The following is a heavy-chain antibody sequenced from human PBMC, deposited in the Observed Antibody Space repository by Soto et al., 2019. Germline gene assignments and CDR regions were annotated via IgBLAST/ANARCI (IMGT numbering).Heavy chain of an antibody. Sequence: EVQLLESGGGLVQPGGSLRLSCAASGFTFSSYAMSWVRQAPGKGLEWVSAISGSGGSTYYADSVKGRFTISRDNSKNTLYLQINSLRAEDTAVYYCAKPPRLELLYFDYWGQGTLVTVSS. J-gene: IGHJ4*02. V-gene: IGHV3-23*01. CDR3: AKPPRLELLYFDY. CDR2: ISGSGGST. D-gene: IGHD1-7*01. CDR1: GFTFSSYA.